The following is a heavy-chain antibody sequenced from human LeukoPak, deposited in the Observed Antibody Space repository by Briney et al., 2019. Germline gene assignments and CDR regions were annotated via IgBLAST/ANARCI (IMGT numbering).Heavy chain of an antibody. V-gene: IGHV5-51*01. Sequence: GESLKIPCKGSGYTFTNYWIGRVRQMPGKGLEWMGFIYPGDSDTRYSPSFQGQVSISADKSISTTYLQWSSLKASDTAMYYCARRYYASGSDAFDIWGQGTMVTVSS. J-gene: IGHJ3*02. CDR1: GYTFTNYW. D-gene: IGHD3-10*01. CDR2: IYPGDSDT. CDR3: ARRYYASGSDAFDI.